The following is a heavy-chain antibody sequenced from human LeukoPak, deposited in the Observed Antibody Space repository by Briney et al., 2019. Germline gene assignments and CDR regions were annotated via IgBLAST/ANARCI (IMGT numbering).Heavy chain of an antibody. CDR1: GDSISSGDYY. CDR2: IYYSGST. V-gene: IGHV4-30-4*08. J-gene: IGHJ3*02. Sequence: SETLSLTCTVSGDSISSGDYYWSWIRQPPGKGLEWIGYIYYSGSTYYNPSLKSRITISLDTSMNQFSLKLDSVTAADTAVYYCARLPSVVAAAIRAFDIWGQGTMVTVSS. CDR3: ARLPSVVAAAIRAFDI. D-gene: IGHD2-2*02.